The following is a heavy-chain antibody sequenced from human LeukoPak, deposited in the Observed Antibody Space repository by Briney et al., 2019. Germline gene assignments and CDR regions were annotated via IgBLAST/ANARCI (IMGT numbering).Heavy chain of an antibody. V-gene: IGHV4-34*01. CDR2: IHYTGAT. J-gene: IGHJ4*02. CDR1: GGSFRGYY. D-gene: IGHD1-1*01. CDR3: ARGSDDHYFDY. Sequence: SETLSLTCAVYGGSFRGYYWSWIRPPPGKGLEWIGEIHYTGATYYNPSLKSRVTISVDTSKNQFSLNLSSVTAADTAVYHCARGSDDHYFDYWGQGTLVTVSS.